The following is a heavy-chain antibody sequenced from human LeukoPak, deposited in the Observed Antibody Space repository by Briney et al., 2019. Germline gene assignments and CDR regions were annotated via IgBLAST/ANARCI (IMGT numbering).Heavy chain of an antibody. CDR3: ARRWLLEAVIDY. Sequence: PSETLSLTCTVSGDSISSSSYYWGRIRQPPGKGLEWMGSIYYSGSTYYNPSLKSRVTISVDTSKNQFSLKLNSVTAADTAVYYCARRWLLEAVIDYWGQGTLVTVSS. D-gene: IGHD5-12*01. CDR2: IYYSGST. J-gene: IGHJ4*02. V-gene: IGHV4-39*01. CDR1: GDSISSSSYY.